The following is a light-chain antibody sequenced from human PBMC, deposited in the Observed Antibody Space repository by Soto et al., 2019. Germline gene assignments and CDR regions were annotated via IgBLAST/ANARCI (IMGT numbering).Light chain of an antibody. CDR1: QSVSSN. CDR3: QQYNNWPWG. J-gene: IGKJ1*01. CDR2: GAS. V-gene: IGKV3-15*01. Sequence: EIVMMQSPATLSVSPGERATLSCRASQSVSSNLAWYQQNPGQAPRRLIYGASTRATGIPARFSGSGSGTEFTLTISSLQSEDFAVYYCQQYNNWPWGFGQGTKVEIK.